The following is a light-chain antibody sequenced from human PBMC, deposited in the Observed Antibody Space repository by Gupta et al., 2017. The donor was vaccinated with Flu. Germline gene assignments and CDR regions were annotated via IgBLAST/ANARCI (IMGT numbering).Light chain of an antibody. CDR1: QSISNN. CDR2: NSY. V-gene: IGKV3-15*01. CDR3: QQYSNRPPGT. Sequence: DTLSGSLGKRVTAYCRASQSISNNLAWYQQKPGQPPRLLIYNSYTRATDIPDRFSGAGSGTDFTLNIDSRRSEDFAVYYCQQYSNRPPGTFGQGTKVEIK. J-gene: IGKJ1*01.